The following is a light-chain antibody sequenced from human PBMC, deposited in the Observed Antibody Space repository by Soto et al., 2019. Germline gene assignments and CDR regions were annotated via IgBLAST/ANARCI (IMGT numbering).Light chain of an antibody. CDR2: EVS. J-gene: IGLJ2*01. CDR3: SSYTSNTVI. Sequence: QSVLTQPASVSGSPGQSITISCTGASNDVGAYTFISWYQQQPGKAPKLMIYEVSNRPSGVSNRFSSFKSGNTATLNISGLQAEDEGDYYCSSYTSNTVIFGGGTKVTVL. V-gene: IGLV2-14*01. CDR1: SNDVGAYTF.